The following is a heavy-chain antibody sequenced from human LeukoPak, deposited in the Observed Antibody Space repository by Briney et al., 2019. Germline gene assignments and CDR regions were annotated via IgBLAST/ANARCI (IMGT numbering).Heavy chain of an antibody. J-gene: IGHJ4*02. CDR3: ARGGSPYYYDSSGYYYCDY. CDR1: GYTFTSYY. CDR2: INPSGGST. D-gene: IGHD3-22*01. Sequence: ASVKVSCKASGYTFTSYYMDWVRQAPGQGLEWMGIINPSGGSTSYAQKFQGRVTMTRDTSTSTVYMKLSSLRSEDTAVYYCARGGSPYYYDSSGYYYCDYWGQGTLVTVSS. V-gene: IGHV1-46*01.